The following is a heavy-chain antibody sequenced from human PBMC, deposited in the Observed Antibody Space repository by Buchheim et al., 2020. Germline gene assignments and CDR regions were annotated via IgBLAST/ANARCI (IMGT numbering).Heavy chain of an antibody. D-gene: IGHD1-26*01. J-gene: IGHJ4*02. CDR3: ARIYSGNYSLLY. CDR2: MYYSGST. V-gene: IGHV4-39*07. Sequence: QLQLQESGPGLVRPSETLSLTCTVSGGSISSSNYYWGWIRQSPGKGLEWIGSMYYSGSTYYNPSLKSRVIMSLDTSKNHFSLKLSSVTAADTAVYYCARIYSGNYSLLYWGQGTL. CDR1: GGSISSSNYY.